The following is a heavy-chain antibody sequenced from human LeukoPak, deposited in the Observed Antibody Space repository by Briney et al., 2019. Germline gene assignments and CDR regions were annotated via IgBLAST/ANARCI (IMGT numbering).Heavy chain of an antibody. V-gene: IGHV3-53*01. CDR2: IYSDGST. J-gene: IGHJ4*02. CDR1: GFTVSSNY. D-gene: IGHD5-12*01. Sequence: GGSLRLSCAASGFTVSSNYMSWVRQAPGKGLEWVSVIYSDGSTYYADSVKGRFTISRDNSKNTLYLQMNSLRAEDTAVYYCARGSSGYKIGYWGQGTLVTVSS. CDR3: ARGSSGYKIGY.